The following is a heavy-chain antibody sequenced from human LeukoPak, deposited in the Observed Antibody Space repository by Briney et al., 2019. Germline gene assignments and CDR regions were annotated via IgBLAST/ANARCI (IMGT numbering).Heavy chain of an antibody. D-gene: IGHD3-10*01. CDR3: ARDPMVRGVRYHFGMDV. CDR1: GGSISSSSYY. Sequence: SETLSLTCTVSGGSISSSSYYWGWIRQPPGKGLEWIGSIYYSGSTYYNPSLKSRVTISVDTSKNQFSLKLSSVTAADTAVYYCARDPMVRGVRYHFGMDVWGQGTTVTVSS. CDR2: IYYSGST. V-gene: IGHV4-39*07. J-gene: IGHJ6*02.